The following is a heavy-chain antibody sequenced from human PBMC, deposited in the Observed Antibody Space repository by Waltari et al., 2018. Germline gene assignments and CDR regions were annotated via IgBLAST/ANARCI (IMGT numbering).Heavy chain of an antibody. CDR3: AKDAFGNTYLDF. CDR1: GFTFSHFG. V-gene: IGHV3-30*02. Sequence: QVNLVESGGGVVQLGGSLRLSCAPSGFTFSHFGMHWVRQAPGKGLGWVALIWFDGSDKFYADSVRGRFTISRDNSARTLYLDMDSLRLDDTAMYYCAKDAFGNTYLDFWGQGTLVTVSS. D-gene: IGHD2-2*02. J-gene: IGHJ4*02. CDR2: IWFDGSDK.